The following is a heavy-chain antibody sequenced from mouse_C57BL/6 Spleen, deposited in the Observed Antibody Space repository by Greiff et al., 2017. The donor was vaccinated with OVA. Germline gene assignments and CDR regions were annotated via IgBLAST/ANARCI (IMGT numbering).Heavy chain of an antibody. V-gene: IGHV1-50*01. D-gene: IGHD1-1*01. CDR3: ARIYYGSSPWCAY. J-gene: IGHJ3*01. CDR2: IDPSDSYT. CDR1: GYTFTSYW. Sequence: VQLQQSGAELVKPGASVKLSCKASGYTFTSYWMQWVKQRPGQGLEWIGEIDPSDSYTNYNQKFKGKATLTVDTSSSTAYMQLSSLTSEDSAVYYCARIYYGSSPWCAYWGQGTLVTVSA.